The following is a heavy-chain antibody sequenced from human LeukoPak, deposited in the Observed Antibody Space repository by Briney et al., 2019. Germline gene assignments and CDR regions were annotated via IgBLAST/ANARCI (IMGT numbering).Heavy chain of an antibody. J-gene: IGHJ2*01. D-gene: IGHD3-10*01. CDR3: AEDAGYGSGSYEYWYFDL. CDR2: ISGSGGST. Sequence: PGGSLRLSCEDPGLTFSSYAMNWVRQAPGKGLEWVSGISGSGGSTYYADSVKGRFTISRDNSKNTLYLQMNSLRAEDTAVYYCAEDAGYGSGSYEYWYFDLWGRGTLVTVSS. V-gene: IGHV3-23*01. CDR1: GLTFSSYA.